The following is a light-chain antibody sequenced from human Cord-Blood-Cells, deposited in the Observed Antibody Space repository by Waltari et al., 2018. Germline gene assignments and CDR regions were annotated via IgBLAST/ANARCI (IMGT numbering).Light chain of an antibody. Sequence: EIVMTQSPATLSVSPGERATLSCRASQSVSSNLAWYQQKPGQAPRLLIYGSSTRATGIPTRVSGSGSGTEFTLNISSLQSEDFAVYYGQQYNNWLPFTFGPGTKVDIK. V-gene: IGKV3-15*01. CDR1: QSVSSN. CDR3: QQYNNWLPFT. CDR2: GSS. J-gene: IGKJ3*01.